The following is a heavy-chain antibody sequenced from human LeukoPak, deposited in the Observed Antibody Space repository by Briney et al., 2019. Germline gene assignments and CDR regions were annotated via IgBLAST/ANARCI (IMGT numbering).Heavy chain of an antibody. CDR1: GFTFSSYG. CDR2: IWYDGSNK. J-gene: IGHJ4*02. V-gene: IGHV3-33*06. CDR3: AKLPYYYGSGNFDY. D-gene: IGHD3-10*01. Sequence: GGSLRLSCAASGFTFSSYGMHWVRQAPGKGLEWVAVIWYDGSNKYYADSVKGRFTISRDNSKNTLYLQMNSLRAEDTAVYYCAKLPYYYGSGNFDYWGQGTLVTVSS.